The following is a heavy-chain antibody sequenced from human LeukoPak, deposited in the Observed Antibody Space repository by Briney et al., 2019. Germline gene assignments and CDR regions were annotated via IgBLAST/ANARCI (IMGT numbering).Heavy chain of an antibody. J-gene: IGHJ4*02. CDR3: ARVKLSSTSCYA. CDR2: ISSSSSYI. Sequence: GGSLRLSCAASGFTFSSYSMNWVRQAPGKGLEWVSSISSSSSYIYYADSVKGRFTISRDNAKNSLYLQMNSLRAEDTAVYYCARVKLSSTSCYAWGQGTLVTVSS. CDR1: GFTFSSYS. V-gene: IGHV3-21*01. D-gene: IGHD2-2*01.